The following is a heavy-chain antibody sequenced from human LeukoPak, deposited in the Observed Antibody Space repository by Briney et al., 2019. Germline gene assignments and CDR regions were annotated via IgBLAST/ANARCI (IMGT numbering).Heavy chain of an antibody. CDR1: GGSISSGDYY. CDR3: ARDMDNGSLDY. V-gene: IGHV4-30-4*01. CDR2: IYYSGST. D-gene: IGHD2-2*03. J-gene: IGHJ4*02. Sequence: PSETLSLTCTVSGGSISSGDYYWSWIRQPPGTGLEWIGYIYYSGSTYYNPSLKSRVTISVDTSKNQFSLKLSSVTAADTAVYYCARDMDNGSLDYWGQGTLVTVSS.